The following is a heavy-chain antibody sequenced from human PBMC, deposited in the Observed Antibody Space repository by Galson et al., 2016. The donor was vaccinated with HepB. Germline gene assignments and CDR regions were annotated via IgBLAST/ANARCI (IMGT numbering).Heavy chain of an antibody. Sequence: SVKVSCKASGYRFTSYDIIWLRQAAGQGLEWMGWMSPHSGDTGYAQKFQGTVTMTRDTSTSTAYMELSSLTSEDTAVYYCARRLGYYGSGSLAWVGWFDPWGPGTLVTVSS. CDR1: GYRFTSYD. D-gene: IGHD3-10*01. V-gene: IGHV1-8*01. CDR2: MSPHSGDT. CDR3: ARRLGYYGSGSLAWVGWFDP. J-gene: IGHJ5*02.